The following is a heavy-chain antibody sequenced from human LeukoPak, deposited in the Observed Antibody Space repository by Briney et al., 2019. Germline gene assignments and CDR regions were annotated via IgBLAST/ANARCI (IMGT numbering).Heavy chain of an antibody. CDR2: NNHSGST. V-gene: IGHV4-34*01. Sequence: SETLSLTCAVYGGSFSGYYWSWIRQPPGKGLEWIGENNHSGSTNYNPSLKSRVTISVDTSKNQFSLKLSSVTAADTAVYYCARSRPRMLRFLEWSHRAYMDVWGKGTTVTVSS. CDR1: GGSFSGYY. J-gene: IGHJ6*03. D-gene: IGHD3-3*01. CDR3: ARSRPRMLRFLEWSHRAYMDV.